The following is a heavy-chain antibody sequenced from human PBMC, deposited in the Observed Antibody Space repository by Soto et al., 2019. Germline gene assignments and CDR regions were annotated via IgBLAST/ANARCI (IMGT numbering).Heavy chain of an antibody. CDR3: ATSQLGGYYYGMDV. D-gene: IGHD3-16*01. CDR1: GGSISSSNW. J-gene: IGHJ6*02. Sequence: SETLSLTCAVSGGSISSSNWWSWVRQPPGKGLEWIGEIYHSGSTNYNPSLKSRVTISVDKSKNQFSLKLRSVTAADTALYSCATSQLGGYYYGMDVWGQGTTVTVSS. V-gene: IGHV4-4*02. CDR2: IYHSGST.